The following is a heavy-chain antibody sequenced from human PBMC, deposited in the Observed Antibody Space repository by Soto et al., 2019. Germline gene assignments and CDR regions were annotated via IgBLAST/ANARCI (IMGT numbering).Heavy chain of an antibody. Sequence: PVGSLGLSCAASGFTFSSYGMHWVRQAPGKGLEWVAVISYDGSNKYYADSVKGRFTISRDNSKNTLYLQMNSLRAEDTAVYYCEKAVWPPGRYFEDWGQGTLVSVSS. CDR2: ISYDGSNK. CDR1: GFTFSSYG. V-gene: IGHV3-30*18. J-gene: IGHJ4*02. D-gene: IGHD1-26*01. CDR3: EKAVWPPGRYFED.